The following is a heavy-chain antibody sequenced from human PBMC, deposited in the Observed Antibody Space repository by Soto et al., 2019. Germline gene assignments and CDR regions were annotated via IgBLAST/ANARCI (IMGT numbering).Heavy chain of an antibody. V-gene: IGHV5-51*01. CDR3: ARHVLSGAFDI. Sequence: KVSCKASGGTFSSYTIGWVRQMPGKGLEWMGIIYPGDSDTRYSPSFQGQVTISADKSISTAYLQWSSLKASDTAMYYCARHVLSGAFDIWGQGTMVTVSS. CDR2: IYPGDSDT. CDR1: GGTFSSYT. D-gene: IGHD3-16*02. J-gene: IGHJ3*02.